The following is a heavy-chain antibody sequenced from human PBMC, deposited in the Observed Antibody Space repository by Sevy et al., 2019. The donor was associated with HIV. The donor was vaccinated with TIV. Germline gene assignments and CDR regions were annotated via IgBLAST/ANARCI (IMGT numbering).Heavy chain of an antibody. CDR3: TRGSTGKYQVAFDY. Sequence: GGSLRLSCTASGFTFGDYSMSWFRQAPGKGLEWVGFIANKAYGGTTEYAASVKGRFTISSDDSKSIAYLQMNSLETEDTGLYYCTRGSTGKYQVAFDYWGQGTPVTVSS. CDR2: IANKAYGGTT. CDR1: GFTFGDYS. D-gene: IGHD3-9*01. J-gene: IGHJ4*02. V-gene: IGHV3-49*03.